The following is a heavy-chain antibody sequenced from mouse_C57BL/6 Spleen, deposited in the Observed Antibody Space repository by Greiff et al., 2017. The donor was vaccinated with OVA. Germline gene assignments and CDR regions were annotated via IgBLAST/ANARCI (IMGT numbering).Heavy chain of an antibody. CDR1: GFTFTDYW. J-gene: IGHJ4*01. CDR2: IHPESGST. V-gene: IGHV1-64*01. D-gene: IGHD2-13*01. CDR3: ARDGDCDAGGDY. Sequence: VQLQQPGAELVKPGASVKLSCTASGFTFTDYWMHWVKQRPDQGLEWIGLIHPESGSTAYDAKFKSKATLTVDKSSITAYMQLSSLTSEDSAVYYCARDGDCDAGGDYWGQGTSVTVSS.